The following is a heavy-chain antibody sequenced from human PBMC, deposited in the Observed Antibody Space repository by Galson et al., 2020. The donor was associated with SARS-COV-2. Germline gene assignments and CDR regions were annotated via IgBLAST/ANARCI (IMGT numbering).Heavy chain of an antibody. CDR2: ISSAGSSK. D-gene: IGHD3-16*01. J-gene: IGHJ4*02. CDR3: ARDWGEKEGGAYPAFDY. Sequence: GESLKISCAASGFTFSSYGMHWVRQAPGKGLEWVAVISSAGSSKHYADSVKGRLTVSRDNSKNTLYLQMNSLRREDTAVYYCARDWGEKEGGAYPAFDYWGQGGLVTVSS. CDR1: GFTFSSYG. V-gene: IGHV3-30*19.